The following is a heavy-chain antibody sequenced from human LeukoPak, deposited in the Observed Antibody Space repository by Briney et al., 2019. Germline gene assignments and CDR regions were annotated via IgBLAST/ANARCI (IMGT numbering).Heavy chain of an antibody. CDR2: ITPNFGKT. V-gene: IGHV1-69*05. D-gene: IGHD3-9*01. CDR3: ARGDLGRVLRYFDWLQKPKYYYYYYMDV. J-gene: IGHJ6*03. CDR1: GGTFSSYA. Sequence: ASVKVSCKASGGTFSSYAISWVRQAPGQGLEWMGRITPNFGKTKYAQKFQGRVTITTDESTSTAYMELSSLRSEDTAVYYCARGDLGRVLRYFDWLQKPKYYYYYYMDVWGKGTTVTVSS.